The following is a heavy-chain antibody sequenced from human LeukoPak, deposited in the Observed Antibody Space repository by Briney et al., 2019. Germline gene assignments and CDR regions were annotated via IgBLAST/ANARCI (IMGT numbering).Heavy chain of an antibody. V-gene: IGHV1-69*06. CDR2: IIPIFGTA. D-gene: IGHD4-17*01. CDR1: GGTFSSYA. J-gene: IGHJ6*03. Sequence: SVTVSCKASGGTFSSYAISWVRQAPGQGLEWMGGIIPIFGTANYAQKFQGRVTITADKSTSTAYMELSSLRSEDTAVYYCARARGGYGDRTQNLYYYYYYMDVWGKGTTVTVSS. CDR3: ARARGGYGDRTQNLYYYYYYMDV.